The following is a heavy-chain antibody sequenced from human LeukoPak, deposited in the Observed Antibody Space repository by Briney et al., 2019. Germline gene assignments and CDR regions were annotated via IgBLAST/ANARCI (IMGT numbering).Heavy chain of an antibody. CDR3: ARDGRPLDY. CDR1: GFAFSSYS. Sequence: GGSLRLSCAASGFAFSSYSMSWVRQAPGKGLEWLSFISSISITIDYADSVKGRFTVSRDNAKNSLYLEMNSLTAEDTAVYYCARDGRPLDYWGQGTLVTVSS. J-gene: IGHJ4*02. D-gene: IGHD1-14*01. V-gene: IGHV3-48*04. CDR2: ISSISITI.